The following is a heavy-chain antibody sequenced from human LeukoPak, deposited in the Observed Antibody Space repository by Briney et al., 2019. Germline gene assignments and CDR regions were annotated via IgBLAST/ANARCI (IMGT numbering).Heavy chain of an antibody. Sequence: GGSLRLSCAASGFTFSNAWMSWVRQAPGKGLEWVANIKEDVSEKHYVDSVKGRFTISRDNAKNSLYLQMNSLRAEDTAVYYCARNKRGDIWGQGTLVTVSS. J-gene: IGHJ4*02. CDR2: IKEDVSEK. D-gene: IGHD1/OR15-1a*01. CDR1: GFTFSNAW. V-gene: IGHV3-7*01. CDR3: ARNKRGDI.